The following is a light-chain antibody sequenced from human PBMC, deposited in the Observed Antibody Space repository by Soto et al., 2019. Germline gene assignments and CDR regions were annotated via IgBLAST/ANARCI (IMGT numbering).Light chain of an antibody. J-gene: IGKJ2*01. V-gene: IGKV1-12*01. Sequence: DIQMTQSPTSVSASIGDTVTITCRASQDVNNWLVWDQQKPGRAPELLIYAASNLQSGVSSRFSGRGSGTDYTLTIKSLQPEDLATYYCQHVNSFPYTFGQGTKLEIK. CDR2: AAS. CDR3: QHVNSFPYT. CDR1: QDVNNW.